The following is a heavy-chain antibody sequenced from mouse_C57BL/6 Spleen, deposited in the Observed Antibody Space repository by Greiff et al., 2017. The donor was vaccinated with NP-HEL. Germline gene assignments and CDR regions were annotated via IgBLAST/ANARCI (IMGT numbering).Heavy chain of an antibody. CDR3: SSITGTYWYFDV. CDR1: GYSITSGYY. D-gene: IGHD4-1*01. V-gene: IGHV3-6*01. Sequence: DVHLVESGPGLVKPSQSLSLTCSVTGYSITSGYYWNWIRQFPGNKLEWMGYISYDGSNNYNPSLNNRIPITRDTSKTQFFLKLNSVTTDDTAAFYCSSITGTYWYFDVWGKGTTVTVSS. J-gene: IGHJ1*03. CDR2: ISYDGSN.